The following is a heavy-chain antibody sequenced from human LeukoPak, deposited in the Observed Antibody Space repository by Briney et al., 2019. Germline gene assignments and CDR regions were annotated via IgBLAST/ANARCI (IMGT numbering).Heavy chain of an antibody. J-gene: IGHJ6*03. D-gene: IGHD2/OR15-2a*01. CDR3: ARRQLPKFGLANYFLYKDV. V-gene: IGHV1-8*01. CDR2: MNPNSGNT. CDR1: GYTFTSYD. Sequence: ASVKVSCKASGYTFTSYDINWVRQATGQGLEWMGWMNPNSGNTGYALKFQGRVTMTRNTSISTAYMELSSLRSEDTAVYYCARRQLPKFGLANYFLYKDVWGKGTTVTISS.